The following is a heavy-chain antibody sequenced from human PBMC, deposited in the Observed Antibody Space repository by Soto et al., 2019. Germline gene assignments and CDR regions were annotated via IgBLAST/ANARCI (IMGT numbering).Heavy chain of an antibody. J-gene: IGHJ1*01. CDR2: VISASGSV. V-gene: IGHV1-69*06. Sequence: VQLVQSGGEVRKPGASVMVSCVPSHSTFTKYGFSWVRQAPGQGLEWMGGVISASGSVTYAPKFQGRVTMTAVNSAGIGYMELTSLTSEDTAIYYCARVGSRDAYNYVLDQWGPGTIVTVSS. CDR3: ARVGSRDAYNYVLDQ. D-gene: IGHD5-18*01. CDR1: HSTFTKYG.